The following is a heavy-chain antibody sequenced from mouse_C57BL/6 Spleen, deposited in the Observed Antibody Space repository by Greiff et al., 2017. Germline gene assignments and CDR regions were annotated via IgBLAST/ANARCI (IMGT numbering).Heavy chain of an antibody. D-gene: IGHD2-4*01. CDR1: GFTFSDYG. CDR3: ARSLYDYDGGYYAMDY. J-gene: IGHJ4*01. V-gene: IGHV5-17*01. CDR2: ISSGSSTI. Sequence: EVQVVESGGGLVKPGGSLKLSCAASGFTFSDYGMHWVRQAPEKGLEWVAYISSGSSTIYYADTVKGRFTISRDNAKNTLFLQMTSLRSEDTAMYYCARSLYDYDGGYYAMDYWGQGTSVTVSS.